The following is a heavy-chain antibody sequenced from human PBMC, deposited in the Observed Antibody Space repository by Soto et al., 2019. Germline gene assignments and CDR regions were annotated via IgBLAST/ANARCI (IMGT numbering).Heavy chain of an antibody. V-gene: IGHV3-30*18. J-gene: IGHJ6*02. D-gene: IGHD2-2*01. CDR2: TSYDGSNK. Sequence: GRSLRLCCAASGFTCSSYGMHWVRQAPGKGLEWVAVTSYDGSNKYYADSVKGRFTISRDNSKNTLFLQMNSLRGEDSAVYYCAKPHCNTTTCCPSYYYYYGMDVWGQGTTVTVSS. CDR1: GFTCSSYG. CDR3: AKPHCNTTTCCPSYYYYYGMDV.